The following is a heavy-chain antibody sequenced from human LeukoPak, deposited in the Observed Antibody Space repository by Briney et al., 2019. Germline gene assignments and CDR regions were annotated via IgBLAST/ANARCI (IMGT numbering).Heavy chain of an antibody. J-gene: IGHJ3*02. D-gene: IGHD3-22*01. CDR2: INSDGSST. CDR3: ARVRTNYYDSRDAFDI. Sequence: GGSLRLSCAASGFTFSSYWMHWVRQAPGKGLVWVSRINSDGSSTSYAYSVKGRFTISRDNAKNTLYLQMNSLRAEDTAVYYCARVRTNYYDSRDAFDIWGQGTMVTVSS. V-gene: IGHV3-74*01. CDR1: GFTFSSYW.